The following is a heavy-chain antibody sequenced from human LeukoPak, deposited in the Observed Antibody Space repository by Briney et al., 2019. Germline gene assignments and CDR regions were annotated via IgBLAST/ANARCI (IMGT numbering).Heavy chain of an antibody. CDR2: IRYDGSNK. D-gene: IGHD5-12*01. CDR3: AKGGGYEAQYYYYYLDV. CDR1: GFTFSSYG. V-gene: IGHV3-30*02. Sequence: GGSLRLSCAASGFTFSSYGMHWVRQAPGKGLEWVAFIRYDGSNKYYADSVKGRFTISGDNYKNTLYLQMKSLRAEDTAVYYCAKGGGYEAQYYYYYLDVWGKGTTVTISS. J-gene: IGHJ6*03.